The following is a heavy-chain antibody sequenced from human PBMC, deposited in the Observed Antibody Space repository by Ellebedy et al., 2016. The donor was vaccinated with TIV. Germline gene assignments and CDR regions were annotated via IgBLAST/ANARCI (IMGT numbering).Heavy chain of an antibody. Sequence: GGSLRLXCAASGFTFSDYYMSWIRQAPGKGLEWVSYISSSGSTIYYADSVKGRFTISRDNAKNSLYLQMNSLRAEDTAVYYCARDSATYPIRGSGWYAYWGQGTLVTVSS. CDR3: ARDSATYPIRGSGWYAY. V-gene: IGHV3-11*01. CDR2: ISSSGSTI. D-gene: IGHD6-19*01. CDR1: GFTFSDYY. J-gene: IGHJ4*02.